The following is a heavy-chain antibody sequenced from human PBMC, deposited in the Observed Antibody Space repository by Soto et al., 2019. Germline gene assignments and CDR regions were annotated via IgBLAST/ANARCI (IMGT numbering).Heavy chain of an antibody. D-gene: IGHD5-12*01. CDR1: GFTFSSYG. Sequence: GGSLRLSCAASGFTFSSYGMHWVRQAPGKGLEWVAVIWYDGSNKYYADSVKGRFTISRDSSKNTLYLQMNSLRAEDTAVYYCARDHWYSGYDSNWFDPWGQGTLVTVSS. CDR2: IWYDGSNK. J-gene: IGHJ5*02. CDR3: ARDHWYSGYDSNWFDP. V-gene: IGHV3-33*01.